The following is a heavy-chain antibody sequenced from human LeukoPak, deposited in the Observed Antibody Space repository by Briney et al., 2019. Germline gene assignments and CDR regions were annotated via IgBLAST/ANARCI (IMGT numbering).Heavy chain of an antibody. V-gene: IGHV4-34*01. D-gene: IGHD6-19*01. J-gene: IGHJ4*02. CDR2: INHSGST. CDR3: ASGAAVAGFDY. CDR1: GGSFSGYY. Sequence: SETLSLTCAVYGGSFSGYYWSWIRQPPGKGLERIGEINHSGSTNYNPSLKSRVTISVDTSKNQFSLKLSSVTAADTAVYYCASGAAVAGFDYWGQGTLVTVSS.